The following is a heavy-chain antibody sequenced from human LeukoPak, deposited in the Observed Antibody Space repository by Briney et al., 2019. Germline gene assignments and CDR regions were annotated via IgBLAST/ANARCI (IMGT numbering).Heavy chain of an antibody. CDR2: ISYDGSNK. Sequence: PGGSLRLSCAASGFNFSSYAMHWVRQAPGKGLEWVAVISYDGSNKYYADSVKGRFTIARDNSKNTLYLQMNSLRAEDTAVYYCARGGRTAMAIDYWGQGTLVTVSS. CDR3: ARGGRTAMAIDY. J-gene: IGHJ4*02. V-gene: IGHV3-30-3*01. CDR1: GFNFSSYA. D-gene: IGHD5-18*01.